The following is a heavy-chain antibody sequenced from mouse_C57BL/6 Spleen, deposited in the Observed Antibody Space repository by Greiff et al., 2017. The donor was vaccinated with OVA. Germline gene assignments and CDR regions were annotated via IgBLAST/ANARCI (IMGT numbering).Heavy chain of an antibody. CDR3: ARQYYGSSWDY. V-gene: IGHV1-54*01. D-gene: IGHD1-1*01. J-gene: IGHJ2*01. CDR1: GYAFTNYL. CDR2: INPGSGGT. Sequence: QVQLQQSGAELVRPGTSVKVSCKASGYAFTNYLIEWVKQRPGQGLEWIGVINPGSGGTNYNEKFKGKATLTADKSSSTAYMQLSSLTSEDSAVYFCARQYYGSSWDYWGQGTTLTVSS.